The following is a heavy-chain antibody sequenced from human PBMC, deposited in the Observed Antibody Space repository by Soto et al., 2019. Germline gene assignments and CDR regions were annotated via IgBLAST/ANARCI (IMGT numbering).Heavy chain of an antibody. CDR2: IIPILGIA. D-gene: IGHD2-15*01. CDR1: GGTFSSYT. CDR3: ARDLYCSGGSCYYPGDYYYYYMDV. J-gene: IGHJ6*03. Sequence: SVKVSCKASGGTFSSYTISWVRQAPGQGLEWMGRIIPILGIANYAQKFQGRVTITADKSTSTAYMELSSLRSEDTAVYYCARDLYCSGGSCYYPGDYYYYYMDVWGKGTTVTVSS. V-gene: IGHV1-69*04.